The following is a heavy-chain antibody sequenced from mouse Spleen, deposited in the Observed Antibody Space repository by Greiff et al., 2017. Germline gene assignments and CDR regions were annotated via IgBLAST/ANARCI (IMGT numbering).Heavy chain of an antibody. CDR3: TRSYDDDDGGYYFDY. V-gene: IGHV1-5*01. D-gene: IGHD2-4*01. J-gene: IGHJ2*01. Sequence: EVQLQQSGTVLARPGASVKMSCKTSGYTFTSYWMHWVKQRPGQGLEWIGAIYPGNSDTSYNQKFKGKAKLTAVTSASTAYMELSSLTNEDSAVYYCTRSYDDDDGGYYFDYWGQGTTLTVSS. CDR1: GYTFTSYW. CDR2: IYPGNSDT.